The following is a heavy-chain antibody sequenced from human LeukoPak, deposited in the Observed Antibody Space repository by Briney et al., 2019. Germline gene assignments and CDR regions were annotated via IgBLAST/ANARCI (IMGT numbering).Heavy chain of an antibody. CDR2: IIPIFGIA. CDR1: GGTFSSYA. J-gene: IGHJ6*02. V-gene: IGHV1-69*04. D-gene: IGHD5-12*01. Sequence: SVKVSCKASGGTFSSYAISWVRQAPGQGLEWMGRIIPIFGIANYAQKFQGRVTITADKSTSTAYMELSSLRSEDTAVYYCARDVATIPNHYYYGMDVWGQGTTVTVSS. CDR3: ARDVATIPNHYYYGMDV.